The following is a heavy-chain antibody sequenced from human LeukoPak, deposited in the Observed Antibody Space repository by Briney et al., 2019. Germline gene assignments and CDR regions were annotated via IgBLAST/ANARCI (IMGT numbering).Heavy chain of an antibody. CDR3: STAKFDN. V-gene: IGHV3-48*01. CDR1: AFPISSYS. CDR2: IKIDSISV. J-gene: IGHJ4*02. Sequence: GGSLRFSCAASAFPISSYSINWLRQAPGKGLEGVTYIKIDSISVTYAESVKGRFPLCRDNAKSSLDLQMNSRRAEDTAVYCCSTAKFDNWGQGTLGTVSS.